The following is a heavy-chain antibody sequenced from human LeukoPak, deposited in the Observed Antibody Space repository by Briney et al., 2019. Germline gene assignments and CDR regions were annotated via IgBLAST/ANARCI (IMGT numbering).Heavy chain of an antibody. Sequence: GGSLRLSCVASGFTFNNYAMSWARQAPGNGLEWVSSIRGSGDSTLYTDSAKGRFTVSRDNSKNTLYLQMNSLRAEDTAVFYCAKALGSSAYSPLDYWGRGTLVTVSS. CDR1: GFTFNNYA. CDR2: IRGSGDST. J-gene: IGHJ4*02. V-gene: IGHV3-23*01. D-gene: IGHD3-22*01. CDR3: AKALGSSAYSPLDY.